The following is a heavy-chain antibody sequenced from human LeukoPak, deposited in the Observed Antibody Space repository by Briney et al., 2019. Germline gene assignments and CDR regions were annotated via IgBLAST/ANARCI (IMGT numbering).Heavy chain of an antibody. J-gene: IGHJ4*02. CDR2: ISAYNGNT. V-gene: IGHV1-18*01. Sequence: ASVKVSCKASGYTFTSYGISRVRQAPGQGLEWMGWISAYNGNTNYAQKLQGRVTMTTDTSTSTAYMELRSLRSDDTAVYYCARDFELRYFDWLPLDYWGQGTLVTVSS. D-gene: IGHD3-9*01. CDR1: GYTFTSYG. CDR3: ARDFELRYFDWLPLDY.